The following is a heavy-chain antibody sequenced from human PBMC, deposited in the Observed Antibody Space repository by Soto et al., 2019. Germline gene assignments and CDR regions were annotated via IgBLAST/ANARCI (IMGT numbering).Heavy chain of an antibody. J-gene: IGHJ5*02. CDR3: AILYSGYDFFHWFDP. Sequence: PEESLKISCTGSGYSFTSYWIGWVRQMPGKGLEWMGIIYPGDSDTRYSPSFQGQATISADKSISTAYLQWSSLKASDTAMYYCAILYSGYDFFHWFDPWGQGTLVTVSS. CDR1: GYSFTSYW. V-gene: IGHV5-51*01. D-gene: IGHD5-12*01. CDR2: IYPGDSDT.